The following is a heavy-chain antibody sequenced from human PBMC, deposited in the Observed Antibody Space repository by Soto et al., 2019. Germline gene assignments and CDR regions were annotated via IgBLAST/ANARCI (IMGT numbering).Heavy chain of an antibody. CDR3: ARHGVDYGDYASYYYYGMDV. CDR2: IYYSGSA. CDR1: GGSISSSTYY. Sequence: SETLSLTCTVSGGSISSSTYYWGWIRQPPGKGMEWIGMIYYSGSAYYNQSLKSRVTISIDTSKNQFSLRLSSVTAADTAVYYCARHGVDYGDYASYYYYGMDVWGRGTTVTVSS. V-gene: IGHV4-39*01. D-gene: IGHD4-17*01. J-gene: IGHJ6*02.